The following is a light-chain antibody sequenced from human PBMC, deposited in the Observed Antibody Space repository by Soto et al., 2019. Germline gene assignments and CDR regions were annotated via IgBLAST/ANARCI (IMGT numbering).Light chain of an antibody. CDR2: AAS. CDR3: QNIYSIPIT. J-gene: IGKJ5*01. Sequence: DIQMTQSPSSLSASVGDRVIITCRASQSVSSDLNWYQQKAGKPPKLLIFAASSLQSGVPSRFSVSGSVTHCTLTIRNLHPEDFATYYCQNIYSIPITFGQVTLLEIK. V-gene: IGKV1-39*01. CDR1: QSVSSD.